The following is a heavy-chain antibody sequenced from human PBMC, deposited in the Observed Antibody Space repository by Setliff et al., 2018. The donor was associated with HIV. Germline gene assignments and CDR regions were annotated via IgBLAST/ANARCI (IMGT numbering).Heavy chain of an antibody. CDR1: GFTFSDYH. CDR2: ISSRGSTI. D-gene: IGHD4-17*01. V-gene: IGHV3-11*04. Sequence: PGGSLRLSCAASGFTFSDYHMSWIRQAPGKGLEWVSYISSRGSTIYYADSVKGRFTISRDNAKNSLYLQMNTLRAEDTAVYFCARSPYGDYGLDYWGQGTLVTVSS. J-gene: IGHJ4*02. CDR3: ARSPYGDYGLDY.